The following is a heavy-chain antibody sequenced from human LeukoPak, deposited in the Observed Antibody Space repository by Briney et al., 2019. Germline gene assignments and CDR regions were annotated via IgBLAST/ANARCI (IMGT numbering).Heavy chain of an antibody. V-gene: IGHV5-10-1*01. Sequence: RGEALRISCKGSGYSFTSYWISWVRQMPGKVLEWMGRIDPSASYTNYSPSFQGHVTISADKSISTAYLQWSSLKASDTAMYYCARLELAYCGGDCYSLDYWGQGTLVTVSS. J-gene: IGHJ4*02. CDR2: IDPSASYT. CDR3: ARLELAYCGGDCYSLDY. D-gene: IGHD2-21*02. CDR1: GYSFTSYW.